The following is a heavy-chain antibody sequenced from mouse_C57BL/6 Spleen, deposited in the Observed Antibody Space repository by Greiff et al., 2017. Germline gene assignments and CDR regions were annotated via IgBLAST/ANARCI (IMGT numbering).Heavy chain of an antibody. CDR1: GYAFTNYL. V-gene: IGHV1-54*01. D-gene: IGHD2-4*01. CDR2: INPGGGGT. Sequence: QVQLQQSGAELVRPGTSVKVSCKASGYAFTNYLIEWVKQRPGQGLEWIGVINPGGGGTNYNEKFKGKATLTADKSSSTAYMQLSSLTSDDSAVYYCARSWTPTMITFDYWGQGTTLTVSS. CDR3: ARSWTPTMITFDY. J-gene: IGHJ2*01.